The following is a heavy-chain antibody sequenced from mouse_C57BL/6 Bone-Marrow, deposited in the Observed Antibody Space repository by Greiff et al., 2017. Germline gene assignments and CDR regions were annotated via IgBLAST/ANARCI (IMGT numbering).Heavy chain of an antibody. CDR3: SRGGYGGFAY. D-gene: IGHD2-2*01. J-gene: IGHJ3*01. CDR1: GYTFTSYY. Sequence: QVQLQQPGAELVKPGASVKLSCRASGYTFTSYYMYWVKQRPGQGPEWIGEIDPSSGGTNFNEKFKRQATLTVDTSSSTAYMQLSSLTSEDSAVYYCSRGGYGGFAYWGQGTLVTVSA. CDR2: IDPSSGGT. V-gene: IGHV1S81*02.